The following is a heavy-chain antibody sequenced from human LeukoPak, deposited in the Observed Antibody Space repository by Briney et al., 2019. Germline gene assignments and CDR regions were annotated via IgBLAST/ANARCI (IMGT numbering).Heavy chain of an antibody. Sequence: PPXKXLEXIXIIYHSGSTYYNPSLKSRVTISVDTSKNQFSLKLSSVTAADTAVYYCASQYYDFWSGYFPPFDYWGQGTLVTVSS. CDR2: IYHSGST. D-gene: IGHD3-3*01. V-gene: IGHV4-38-2*01. J-gene: IGHJ4*02. CDR3: ASQYYDFWSGYFPPFDY.